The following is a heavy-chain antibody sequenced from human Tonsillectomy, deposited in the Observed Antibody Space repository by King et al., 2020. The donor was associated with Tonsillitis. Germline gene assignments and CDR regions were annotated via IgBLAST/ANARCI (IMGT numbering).Heavy chain of an antibody. CDR3: ARVDVDVAVAGWYFDL. CDR1: GYTFTGYY. CDR2: INPNSGGT. Sequence: QLVQSGAEVKKPGASVKVSCKASGYTFTGYYMHWVRQAPGQGLEWMGWINPNSGGTNYAQKFQGRVTMTRDTSISTAYMELSRLRSDDTALYYCARVDVDVAVAGWYFDLWGRGTLVTVSS. J-gene: IGHJ2*01. D-gene: IGHD6-19*01. V-gene: IGHV1-2*02.